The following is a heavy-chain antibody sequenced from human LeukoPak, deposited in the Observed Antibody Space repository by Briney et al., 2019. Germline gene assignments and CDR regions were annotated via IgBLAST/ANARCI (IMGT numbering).Heavy chain of an antibody. D-gene: IGHD6-13*01. CDR2: IYPGDSDT. CDR3: VRSTTAASPGVDY. Sequence: GESLKISCKGSGYSFTSYWVAWVRQMPGKGLEWMGIIYPGDSDTRYSPSFQGQVTISADKSISTAYLQWSSLKASDTAMYYCVRSTTAASPGVDYWGHGTLVTVCS. V-gene: IGHV5-51*01. J-gene: IGHJ4*01. CDR1: GYSFTSYW.